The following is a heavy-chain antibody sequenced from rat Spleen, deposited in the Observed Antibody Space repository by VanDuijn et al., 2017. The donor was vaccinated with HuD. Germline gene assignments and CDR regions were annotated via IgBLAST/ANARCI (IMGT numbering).Heavy chain of an antibody. V-gene: IGHV5-25*01. D-gene: IGHD1-11*01. J-gene: IGHJ3*01. Sequence: EVQLVESGGGLVQPGRSLKLSCAASGFTFSSYDMAWVRQAPTKGLEWVASISPSGGSTYYRDPVKGRFTISRDNAKSTLYLQMDSLRSEDTATYYCARPTEGIAWFAYWGQGTLVTVSS. CDR2: ISPSGGST. CDR3: ARPTEGIAWFAY. CDR1: GFTFSSYD.